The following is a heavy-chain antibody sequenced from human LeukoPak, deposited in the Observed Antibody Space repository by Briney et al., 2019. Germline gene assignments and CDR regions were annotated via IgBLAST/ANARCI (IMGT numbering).Heavy chain of an antibody. D-gene: IGHD3-22*01. CDR2: INSDGSST. Sequence: GGSRRLSCAASGFTFSSYWMHWVRRAPGKRLVWVSRINSDGSSTSYADSVKGRFTISRDNAKNTLYLQMNSLRAEDTAVYYCARDRGYYDSSGYYVNWFDPWGQGTLVTVSS. CDR1: GFTFSSYW. CDR3: ARDRGYYDSSGYYVNWFDP. V-gene: IGHV3-74*01. J-gene: IGHJ5*02.